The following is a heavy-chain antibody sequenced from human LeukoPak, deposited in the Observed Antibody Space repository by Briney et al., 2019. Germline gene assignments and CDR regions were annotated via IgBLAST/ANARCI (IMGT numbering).Heavy chain of an antibody. CDR1: GYTFTSHA. J-gene: IGHJ6*02. D-gene: IGHD3-9*01. Sequence: ASVKVSCKASGYTFTSHAMHWVRRAPGQRLEWMGWINTGNGNTKYSQKFQDRVIITRDTSASTAYMELSSLSSEDTAVYYCARDDYDILTGDFYYYGMDIWGQGTTVTVSS. CDR2: INTGNGNT. CDR3: ARDDYDILTGDFYYYGMDI. V-gene: IGHV1-3*04.